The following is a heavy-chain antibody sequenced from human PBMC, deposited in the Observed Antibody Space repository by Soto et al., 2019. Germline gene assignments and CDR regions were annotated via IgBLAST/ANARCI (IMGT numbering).Heavy chain of an antibody. D-gene: IGHD3-10*01. V-gene: IGHV4-61*01. CDR3: ARRSYGSGSYSIDY. J-gene: IGHJ4*02. CDR1: GGSVSSGSYY. Sequence: QVQLQESGPGLVKPSETLSLTCTVSGGSVSSGSYYWSWIRQPPGKGLEWIGYIYYSGSTNYNPSLKSRVTISGDTSKNQFSLKLSSVTAADTAVYYCARRSYGSGSYSIDYWGQGTLVTVSS. CDR2: IYYSGST.